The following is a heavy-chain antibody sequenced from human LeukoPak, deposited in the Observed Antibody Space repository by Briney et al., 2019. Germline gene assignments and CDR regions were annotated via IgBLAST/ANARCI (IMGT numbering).Heavy chain of an antibody. V-gene: IGHV3-23*01. Sequence: PGGSLRLSCAASGFTFSSYAMSWVRQAPGKGLEWVSAISGSGGSTYYADSVKGRFTISRDNAKNSLYLQMNSVRAEDTAVYYCARGTSAGDYWGQGTLVTVSS. CDR3: ARGTSAGDY. CDR2: ISGSGGST. J-gene: IGHJ4*02. CDR1: GFTFSSYA.